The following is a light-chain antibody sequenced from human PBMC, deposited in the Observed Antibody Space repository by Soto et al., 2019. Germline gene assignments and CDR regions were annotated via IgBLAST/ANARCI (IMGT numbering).Light chain of an antibody. CDR3: SSYTSSSTQV. Sequence: QSALTQPASVSGSPGQSITISCTGTSSDVGGYNYVSWYQQHPDKAPKLMIYDVSNRPSGVSNRFSGSKSGNTASLTISGLQAEDEADYYCSSYTSSSTQVFGTGTKVTVL. J-gene: IGLJ1*01. CDR1: SSDVGGYNY. CDR2: DVS. V-gene: IGLV2-14*01.